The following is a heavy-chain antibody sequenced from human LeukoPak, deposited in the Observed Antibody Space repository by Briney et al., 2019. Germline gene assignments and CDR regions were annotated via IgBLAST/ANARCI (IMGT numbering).Heavy chain of an antibody. J-gene: IGHJ4*02. Sequence: PGRSLRLSCTVSVFIFSSSGIHWVRQAPGKGLVWVAGISYDGSEKYYAESVKGRFTISRDYSKTTVYLKMNSLEIEDTAVYYCAKDLLAVTAPKAYFDFWGQGTLVTVSS. V-gene: IGHV3-30*18. CDR2: ISYDGSEK. CDR1: VFIFSSSG. D-gene: IGHD2-21*02. CDR3: AKDLLAVTAPKAYFDF.